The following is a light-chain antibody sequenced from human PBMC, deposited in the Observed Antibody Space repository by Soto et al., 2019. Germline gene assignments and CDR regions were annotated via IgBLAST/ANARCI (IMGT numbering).Light chain of an antibody. CDR1: QGISSY. CDR3: QELKSYS. Sequence: IQLTQSPSSLSASVGDRVTITCRASQGISSYLAWYQQVPGKAPKLLIYDASTLQSGVPSRFSGSGSGTDFTLTISSLQPEDFATYFCQELKSYSFGGGTKVEIK. CDR2: DAS. J-gene: IGKJ4*01. V-gene: IGKV1-9*01.